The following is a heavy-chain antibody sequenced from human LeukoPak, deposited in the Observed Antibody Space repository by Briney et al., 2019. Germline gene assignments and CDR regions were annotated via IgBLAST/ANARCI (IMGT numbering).Heavy chain of an antibody. Sequence: ASVKVSCKASGGTFSSYAISWVRQAPGQGLEWMGRIIPILGIANYAQKFQGRVTITADKSTSTAYMELSSLRSEDTAVYYCARPNSGSYSGYDAFDIWGQGTMVTVSS. V-gene: IGHV1-69*04. D-gene: IGHD1-26*01. J-gene: IGHJ3*02. CDR3: ARPNSGSYSGYDAFDI. CDR2: IIPILGIA. CDR1: GGTFSSYA.